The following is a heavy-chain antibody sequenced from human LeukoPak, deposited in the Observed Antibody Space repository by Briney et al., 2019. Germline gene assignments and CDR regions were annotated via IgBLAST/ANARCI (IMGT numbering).Heavy chain of an antibody. J-gene: IGHJ5*02. Sequence: SVKVSCKASGGTFSSYAISWVRQAPGQGLEWMGRIIPILGIANYAQKFQGRVTITRNTSISTAYMELSSLRSEDTAVYYCARGSGCSSTSCDGWFDPWGQGTLVTVSS. CDR3: ARGSGCSSTSCDGWFDP. V-gene: IGHV1-69*04. CDR1: GGTFSSYA. CDR2: IIPILGIA. D-gene: IGHD2-2*01.